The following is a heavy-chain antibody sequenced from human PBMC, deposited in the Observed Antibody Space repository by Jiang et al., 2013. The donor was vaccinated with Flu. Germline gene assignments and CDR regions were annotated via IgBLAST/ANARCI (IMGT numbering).Heavy chain of an antibody. Sequence: LLKPSETLSLTCTVSGGSISSSSYYWGWIRQPPGKGLEWIGSIYYSGSTYYNPSLKSRVTISVDTSKNQFSLKLSSVTAADTAVYYCARLSGHYGDPYYYYGMDVWGQGTTVTVSS. CDR1: GGSISSSSYY. CDR2: IYYSGST. V-gene: IGHV4-39*01. J-gene: IGHJ6*02. D-gene: IGHD4-17*01. CDR3: ARLSGHYGDPYYYYGMDV.